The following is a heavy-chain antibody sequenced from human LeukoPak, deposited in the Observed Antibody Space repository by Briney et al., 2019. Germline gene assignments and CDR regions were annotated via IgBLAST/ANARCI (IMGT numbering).Heavy chain of an antibody. J-gene: IGHJ4*02. D-gene: IGHD5-12*01. Sequence: ASVRVSFKASGYTFTVYYMHWVRQAPGQGLEWMGWMNPNSGGTNYAQKFQGRVTMTRDTSISTAYMEVSRLTSDDTAVFYCAREGSGYPYWGQGTLVTVSS. CDR1: GYTFTVYY. CDR2: MNPNSGGT. CDR3: AREGSGYPY. V-gene: IGHV1-2*02.